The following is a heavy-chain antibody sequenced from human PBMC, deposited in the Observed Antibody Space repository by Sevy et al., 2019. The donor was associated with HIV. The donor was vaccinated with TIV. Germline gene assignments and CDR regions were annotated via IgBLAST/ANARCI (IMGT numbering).Heavy chain of an antibody. J-gene: IGHJ4*02. Sequence: GGSLRLSCAASGFTFRDAWMTWVRQAPGKGLEWVGRIKSKTDGETTDYATPVKGRFTISRDDSKNRLYLQMNSLKTEDTALYYCINNRGFCTNGVCWEYFDYWGQGTLVTVSS. CDR2: IKSKTDGETT. V-gene: IGHV3-15*01. CDR1: GFTFRDAW. CDR3: INNRGFCTNGVCWEYFDY. D-gene: IGHD2-8*01.